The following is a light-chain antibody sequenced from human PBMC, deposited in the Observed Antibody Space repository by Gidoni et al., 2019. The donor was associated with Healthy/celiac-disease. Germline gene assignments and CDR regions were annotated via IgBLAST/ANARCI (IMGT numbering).Light chain of an antibody. J-gene: IGKJ4*01. CDR2: AAS. CDR3: QQYYSYPLT. Sequence: AIRMTQSPSSLSASTGDRVTITCRASQGISSYLAWYQQKPGKAPKLLIYAASTLQSGVPSRFSGSGSGTDFTLTISCQQSEDFATYYCQQYYSYPLTFXGXTKVEIK. V-gene: IGKV1-8*01. CDR1: QGISSY.